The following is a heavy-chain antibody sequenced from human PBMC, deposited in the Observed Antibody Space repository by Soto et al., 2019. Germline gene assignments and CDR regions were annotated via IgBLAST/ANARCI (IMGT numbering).Heavy chain of an antibody. V-gene: IGHV4-39*01. Sequence: TLSLTCSVSGGSINSSSYFWGWVRQPPGKGLEWIGSIYYSGSTYYNPSLRSRVTISVDTSKNQFSLKLSSVTAADTAVFYCARYYSSGSRSCFDPCGPGILVTV. CDR2: IYYSGST. CDR1: GGSINSSSYF. J-gene: IGHJ5*02. D-gene: IGHD6-19*01. CDR3: ARYYSSGSRSCFDP.